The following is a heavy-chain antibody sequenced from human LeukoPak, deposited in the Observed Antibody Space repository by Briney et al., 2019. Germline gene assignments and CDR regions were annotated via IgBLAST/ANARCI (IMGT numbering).Heavy chain of an antibody. Sequence: GGSLRLSCAASGFTFSSYSMNWVRQAPGKGLEWVSSISSSSSYIYYADSVKGRFTISRDNAKNSLYLQMNSLRAEDTAVYYCAREEYSSGSPRSYYFDYWGQGTLVTVSS. CDR1: GFTFSSYS. J-gene: IGHJ4*02. CDR2: ISSSSSYI. V-gene: IGHV3-21*01. D-gene: IGHD6-19*01. CDR3: AREEYSSGSPRSYYFDY.